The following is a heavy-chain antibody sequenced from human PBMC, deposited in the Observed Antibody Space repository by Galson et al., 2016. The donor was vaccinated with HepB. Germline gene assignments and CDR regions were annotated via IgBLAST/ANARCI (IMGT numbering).Heavy chain of an antibody. J-gene: IGHJ3*02. Sequence: TLSLTCTVSGGSISSGIYYWSWIRQHPGKGLEWIGYIYYSGSTYYNPSLKSRVTISVDTSKNQFSLKLSSVTAADTAVYYCARDAHCGDLHNDAFDIWGQGTMVTVSS. V-gene: IGHV4-31*03. CDR2: IYYSGST. CDR1: GGSISSGIYY. CDR3: ARDAHCGDLHNDAFDI. D-gene: IGHD4-17*01.